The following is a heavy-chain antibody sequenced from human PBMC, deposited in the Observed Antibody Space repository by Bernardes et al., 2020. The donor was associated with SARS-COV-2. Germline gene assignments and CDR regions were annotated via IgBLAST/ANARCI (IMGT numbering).Heavy chain of an antibody. J-gene: IGHJ4*02. Sequence: ASVKVSCKASGYTLTSQYVHWVRQAPGQGLEWLGLINSNSGSTYYAQRFQGRVTVTRDTSTDTVNVELSGLRYEDTAIYFCARGFSGSPKRILDDWGPGTLVTVSS. CDR2: INSNSGST. CDR1: GYTLTSQY. V-gene: IGHV1-46*01. CDR3: ARGFSGSPKRILDD. D-gene: IGHD1-26*01.